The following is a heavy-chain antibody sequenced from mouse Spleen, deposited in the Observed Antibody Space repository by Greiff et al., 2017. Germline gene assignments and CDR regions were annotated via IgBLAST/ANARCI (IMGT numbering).Heavy chain of an antibody. Sequence: VKLMESGAELARPGASVKLSCKASGYTFTSYGISWVKQRTGQGLEWIGEIYPRSGNTYYNEKFKGKATLTADKSSSTAYMELRSLKSEDSAVYFCARLGGSTYAMDYWGQGTSVTVSS. CDR2: IYPRSGNT. V-gene: IGHV1-81*01. J-gene: IGHJ4*01. CDR1: GYTFTSYG. CDR3: ARLGGSTYAMDY.